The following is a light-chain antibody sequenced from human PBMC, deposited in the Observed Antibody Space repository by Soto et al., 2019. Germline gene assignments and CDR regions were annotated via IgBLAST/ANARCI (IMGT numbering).Light chain of an antibody. CDR3: QQYGTDGT. CDR2: DTS. Sequence: EIELTQSPATLYLSPGERATLSCRASQSVSSSLAWYQQKHGQAPRLLISDTSNRATGIPARFSGSGSGTDFTLTISSLEPEDFAVYYCQQYGTDGTFGQGTKVDIK. V-gene: IGKV3-11*01. J-gene: IGKJ1*01. CDR1: QSVSSS.